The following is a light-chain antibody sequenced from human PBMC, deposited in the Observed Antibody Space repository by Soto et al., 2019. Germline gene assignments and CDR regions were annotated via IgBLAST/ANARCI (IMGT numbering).Light chain of an antibody. V-gene: IGKV3-20*01. CDR1: ERLSSVY. CDR2: GAS. CDR3: QQYGGSPRST. J-gene: IGKJ5*01. Sequence: EIVLTQSPGTLSLSPGERATLSCRASERLSSVYLAWCQQRPGQPPRLLIYGASNRAAGIPDRFSGSGYGTDFTLIINRLEPEDLAIYYCQQYGGSPRSTFGPGTRLEIK.